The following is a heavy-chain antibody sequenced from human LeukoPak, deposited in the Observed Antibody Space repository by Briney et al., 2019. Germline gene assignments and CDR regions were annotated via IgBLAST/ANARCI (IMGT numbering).Heavy chain of an antibody. CDR2: ICYTGST. D-gene: IGHD3-22*01. V-gene: IGHV4-59*01. J-gene: IGHJ4*02. CDR1: GGSISSYY. Sequence: SETLSLTCTVSGGSISSYYWSWIRQPPGKGLERIGYICYTGSTNNNPSLKSRVTISVDTSKSQFSLNLSSVTAADTAVYYCARGGASTYYDSGGFFSFWGQGAQVTVSS. CDR3: ARGGASTYYDSGGFFSF.